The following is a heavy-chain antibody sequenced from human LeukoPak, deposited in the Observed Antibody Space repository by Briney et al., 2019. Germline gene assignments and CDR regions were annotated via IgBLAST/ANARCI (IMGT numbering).Heavy chain of an antibody. D-gene: IGHD1-26*01. V-gene: IGHV3-30*02. CDR1: GFTFSSYG. CDR2: IRYDGCNK. J-gene: IGHJ4*02. CDR3: AKEGCRVGAPYGY. Sequence: GGSLRLSCAASGFTFSSYGMHWVRQAPGKGLEWVAFIRYDGCNKYYADSVKGRFTISRDNSKNTLYLQMNSLRAEDTAVYYCAKEGCRVGAPYGYWGQGTLVTVSS.